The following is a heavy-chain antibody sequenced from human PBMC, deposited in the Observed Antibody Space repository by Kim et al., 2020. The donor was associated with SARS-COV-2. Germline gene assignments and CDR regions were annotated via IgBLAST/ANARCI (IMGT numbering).Heavy chain of an antibody. J-gene: IGHJ3*02. CDR2: IYYSGST. CDR3: ARGGGPPVVPAARAAFDI. Sequence: SETLSLTCTVSGGSISSYYWSWIRQPPGKGLEWIGYIYYSGSTNYNPSLKSRVTISVDTSKNQVSLKLSSVTAADTAVYYCARGGGPPVVPAARAAFDIWGQGTMVTVSS. V-gene: IGHV4-59*13. CDR1: GGSISSYY. D-gene: IGHD2-2*01.